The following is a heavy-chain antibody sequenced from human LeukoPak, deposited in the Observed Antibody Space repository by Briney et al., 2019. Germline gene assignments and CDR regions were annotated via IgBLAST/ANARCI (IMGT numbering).Heavy chain of an antibody. CDR3: TKGKGHY. V-gene: IGHV4-39*01. J-gene: IGHJ4*02. Sequence: KPSETLSLTCTVSGGSISSSSYYWGWIRQPPGKGLEWIGSIYYSGSTYYNPSLKSRVTISVDTSKNQFSLKLSSVTAADTAVYYCTKGKGHYWGQGTLVTVSS. CDR2: IYYSGST. CDR1: GGSISSSSYY.